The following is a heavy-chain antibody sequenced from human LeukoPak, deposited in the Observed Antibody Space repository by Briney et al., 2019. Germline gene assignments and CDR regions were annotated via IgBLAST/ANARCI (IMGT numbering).Heavy chain of an antibody. V-gene: IGHV1-8*01. CDR1: GYTFTSYD. CDR3: ARGQTIFSCSGGSCYHPSDY. J-gene: IGHJ4*02. Sequence: GASVKVSCKASGYTFTSYDINWVRQATGQGLEWMGWMNPNSGNTGYAQKFQGRVTMTRDTSISTAYMELSRLRSEDTAVYYCARGQTIFSCSGGSCYHPSDYWGQGTLVTVSS. D-gene: IGHD2-15*01. CDR2: MNPNSGNT.